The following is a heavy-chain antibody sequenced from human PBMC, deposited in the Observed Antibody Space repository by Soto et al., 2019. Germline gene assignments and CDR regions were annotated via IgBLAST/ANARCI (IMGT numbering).Heavy chain of an antibody. CDR1: VFTFSIYA. D-gene: IGHD2-15*01. Sequence: PWGSLILSCASSVFTFSIYAMSWVRQAPGKGLEWVSAISGSGGSTYYADSVKGRFTISRDNSKNTLYLQMKSLRAEDTAVYYCAKAELGYCSGGSCYFSPWGQGTMVTVSS. J-gene: IGHJ5*02. CDR2: ISGSGGST. CDR3: AKAELGYCSGGSCYFSP. V-gene: IGHV3-23*01.